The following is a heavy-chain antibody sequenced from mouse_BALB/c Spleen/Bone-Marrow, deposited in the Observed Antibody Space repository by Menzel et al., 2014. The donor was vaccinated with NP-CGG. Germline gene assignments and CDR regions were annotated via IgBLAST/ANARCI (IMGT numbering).Heavy chain of an antibody. Sequence: QVQLKESGAELVKPGASVKLSCKASGYTFTNYFMYWVKQRPGQGLEWTGEINPNNGGTNFNENFKSKATLTLDKSSSTAYMQLSSLTSEDSAVYYCTRSGPGFAYWGHGTLVTVSA. CDR1: GYTFTNYF. CDR2: INPNNGGT. CDR3: TRSGPGFAY. V-gene: IGHV1S17*01. J-gene: IGHJ3*01.